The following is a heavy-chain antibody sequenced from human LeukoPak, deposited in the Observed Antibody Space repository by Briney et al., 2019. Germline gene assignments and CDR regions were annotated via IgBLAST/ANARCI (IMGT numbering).Heavy chain of an antibody. V-gene: IGHV4-59*08. CDR1: AGSISSYY. CDR2: IYYSGST. Sequence: SETLSLTCTVSAGSISSYYWSWIRQPPGKGLEWIGYIYYSGSTNYNPSLKSRVTISVDTSKNQFSLKLSSVTAADTAVYYCARQSSSFAFDIWGQGTMVTVSS. CDR3: ARQSSSFAFDI. D-gene: IGHD6-6*01. J-gene: IGHJ3*02.